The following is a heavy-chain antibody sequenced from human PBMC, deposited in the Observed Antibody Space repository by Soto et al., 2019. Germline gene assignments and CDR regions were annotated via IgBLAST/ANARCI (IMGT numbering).Heavy chain of an antibody. CDR3: SRRAPEGFET. CDR2: INHSGNT. J-gene: IGHJ5*02. Sequence: SETLSLTCAVSGGSIGTSAYYWGWIRLAPGKGLEWIGSINHSGNTYLSPSLKDRVTMSVDTSKNSFSLKLRSATAAETGLYSCSRRAPEGFETWGTGTLVTVS. CDR1: GGSIGTSAYY. V-gene: IGHV4-39*01.